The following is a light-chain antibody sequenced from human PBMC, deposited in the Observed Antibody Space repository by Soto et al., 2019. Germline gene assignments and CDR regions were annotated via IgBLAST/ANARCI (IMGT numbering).Light chain of an antibody. CDR1: KVINSY. J-gene: IGKJ4*01. Sequence: DIQLTQSPSFLSASVGDRVTVTCRASKVINSYLAWYQQKPGKAPKLLIYTASTLQSGVPSRFSGSGSGTEFTLTITSLQPEDFAAYYCQQLYTYPLTFGGGTKVEIK. V-gene: IGKV1-9*01. CDR3: QQLYTYPLT. CDR2: TAS.